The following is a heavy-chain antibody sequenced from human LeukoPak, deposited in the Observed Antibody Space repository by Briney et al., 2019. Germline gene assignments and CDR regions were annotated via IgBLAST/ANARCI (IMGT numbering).Heavy chain of an antibody. CDR3: ARVGDYYGSGSSFQLNPTSYWFDP. V-gene: IGHV6-1*01. J-gene: IGHJ5*02. D-gene: IGHD3-10*01. Sequence: SQTLSLTCAISGDSVSSNSAAWNWIRQSPSRGLEWLGRTYYRSKWYNDYAVSVKSRITINPDTSKNQFSLQLNSVTPEDTAVYYCARVGDYYGSGSSFQLNPTSYWFDPWGQGTLVTVSS. CDR2: TYYRSKWYN. CDR1: GDSVSSNSAA.